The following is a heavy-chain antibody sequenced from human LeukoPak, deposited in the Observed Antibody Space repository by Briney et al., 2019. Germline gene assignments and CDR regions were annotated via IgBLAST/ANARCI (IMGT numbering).Heavy chain of an antibody. Sequence: PGGSLRLSCAASGFTFSSYEMNWVRQAPGKGPEWVSYISSSGSTIYYADSVKGRFTISRDNAKNSLYLQMNSLRAEDTAVYYCARGSRVLRYFDWSYDYWGQGTLVTVSS. D-gene: IGHD3-9*01. CDR1: GFTFSSYE. CDR2: ISSSGSTI. CDR3: ARGSRVLRYFDWSYDY. V-gene: IGHV3-48*03. J-gene: IGHJ4*02.